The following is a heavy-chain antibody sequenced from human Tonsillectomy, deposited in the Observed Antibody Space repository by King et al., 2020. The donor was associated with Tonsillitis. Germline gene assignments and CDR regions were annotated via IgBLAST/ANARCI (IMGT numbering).Heavy chain of an antibody. J-gene: IGHJ4*02. V-gene: IGHV3-21*01. CDR2: ISSSSSYI. D-gene: IGHD3-3*01. CDR1: GFTFSSYN. CDR3: ARDPTFGVVSTTIDY. Sequence: VQLVESGGGLVKPGGSLRLSCAASGFTFSSYNMNWVRQAPGKGLEWVSSISSSSSYINYGDPVKGRFTISRDNAKNSLYRQMNSRRAEDTAVYYCARDPTFGVVSTTIDYWGQGPLVTVSS.